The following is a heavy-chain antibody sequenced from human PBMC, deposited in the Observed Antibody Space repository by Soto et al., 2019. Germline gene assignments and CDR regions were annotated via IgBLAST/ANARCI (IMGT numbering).Heavy chain of an antibody. CDR3: ASEPIRGLYCSSTSCFLDY. Sequence: SETLSLTCTVSGGSISSSSYYWGWIRQPPGKGLEWIGSIYYSGITYYNPSLKSRVTISVDTSKNQFSLKLSSVTAADTAVYYCASEPIRGLYCSSTSCFLDYWGQGTLVTVSS. D-gene: IGHD2-2*01. J-gene: IGHJ4*02. V-gene: IGHV4-39*01. CDR1: GGSISSSSYY. CDR2: IYYSGIT.